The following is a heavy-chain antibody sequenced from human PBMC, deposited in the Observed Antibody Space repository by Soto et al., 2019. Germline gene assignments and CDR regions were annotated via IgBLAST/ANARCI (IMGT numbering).Heavy chain of an antibody. CDR2: ISAYNGDT. J-gene: IGHJ4*02. V-gene: IGHV1-18*01. Sequence: ASVKVSCKTSGYTFSNYGISWVRQAPGQGLEWLGWISAYNGDTDYEQYFKGRVTMTTDTSTSTAYMELRSLRYDDTAVYYCARSYSKYFASSEADYWGQGTLVTVSS. D-gene: IGHD6-6*01. CDR1: GYTFSNYG. CDR3: ARSYSKYFASSEADY.